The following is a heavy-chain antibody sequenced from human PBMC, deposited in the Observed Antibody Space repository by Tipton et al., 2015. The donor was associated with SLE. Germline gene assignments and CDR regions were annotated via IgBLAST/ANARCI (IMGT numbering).Heavy chain of an antibody. CDR1: GGTFSSYT. J-gene: IGHJ6*02. CDR3: ARGQVVPAANGYYYGMDV. D-gene: IGHD2-2*01. Sequence: QVQLVQSGAEVKKPGSSVKVSCKASGGTFSSYTISWVRQAPGQGLEWMGRIIPILGIANYAQKFQGRVTTTADKSTSTAYMELSSLRSEDTAVYYCARGQVVPAANGYYYGMDVWGQGTTVTVSS. V-gene: IGHV1-69*09. CDR2: IIPILGIA.